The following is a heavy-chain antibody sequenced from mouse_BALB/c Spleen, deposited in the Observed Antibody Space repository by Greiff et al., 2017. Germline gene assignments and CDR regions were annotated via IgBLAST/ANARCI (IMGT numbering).Heavy chain of an antibody. CDR2: ISSGGGST. Sequence: DVMLVESGGGLVKPGGSLKLSCAASGFAFSSYDMSWVRQTPEKRLEWVAYISSGGGSTYYPDTVKGRFTISRDNAKNTLYLQMSSLKSEDTAMYYCARQRYFAYWGQGTLVTVSA. CDR1: GFAFSSYD. CDR3: ARQRYFAY. V-gene: IGHV5-12-1*01. D-gene: IGHD1-1*01. J-gene: IGHJ3*01.